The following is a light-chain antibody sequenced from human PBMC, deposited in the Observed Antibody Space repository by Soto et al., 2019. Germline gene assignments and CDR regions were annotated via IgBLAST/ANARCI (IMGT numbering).Light chain of an antibody. Sequence: ENVLTQSPGTLSLSPGERATLSYRASQDTSRYLSWYQQRPGQAPRLLIYGASSRATGIPDRFSGSGSGTDFTLTMSRLEPEDFAVYYCQQYSTSPISFGQGTRLEIK. V-gene: IGKV3-20*01. CDR2: GAS. CDR3: QQYSTSPIS. J-gene: IGKJ5*01. CDR1: QDTSRY.